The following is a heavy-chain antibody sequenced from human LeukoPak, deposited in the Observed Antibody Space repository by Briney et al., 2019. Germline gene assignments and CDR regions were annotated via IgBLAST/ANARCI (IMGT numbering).Heavy chain of an antibody. J-gene: IGHJ3*02. Sequence: ASVKVSCKASGYTFTGYYMHWVRQAPGQGLEWMGWINPNSGGTNYAQKFQGRVTMTRDTSISTAYMELSRPRSDDTAVYYCAREEVVVAATNAFDIWGQGTMVTVSS. CDR3: AREEVVVAATNAFDI. D-gene: IGHD2-15*01. CDR2: INPNSGGT. CDR1: GYTFTGYY. V-gene: IGHV1-2*02.